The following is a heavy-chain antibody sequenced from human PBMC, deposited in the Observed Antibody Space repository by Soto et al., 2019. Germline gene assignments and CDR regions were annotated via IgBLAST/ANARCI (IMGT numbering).Heavy chain of an antibody. J-gene: IGHJ4*02. CDR2: IYYSGST. CDR3: ARADYDYIWGSYSYYFDY. V-gene: IGHV4-31*03. Sequence: SETLSLTCTVSGGSISSGGYYWSWIRQHPGKGLEWIGYIYYSGSTYYNPSLKSRVTISVDTSKNQFSLKLSSVTAADTAVYYCARADYDYIWGSYSYYFDYWGQGTLVTVS. CDR1: GGSISSGGYY. D-gene: IGHD3-16*01.